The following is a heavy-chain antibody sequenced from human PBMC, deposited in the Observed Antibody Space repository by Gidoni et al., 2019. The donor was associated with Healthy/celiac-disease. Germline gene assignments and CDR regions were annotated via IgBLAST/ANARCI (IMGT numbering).Heavy chain of an antibody. CDR3: ARRRGGSGSYYDY. J-gene: IGHJ4*02. D-gene: IGHD3-10*01. CDR2: INHSGST. Sequence: QVQLQQWGAGLLKPSETLSLTCAVYGGSFSGYYWSWIPQPPGKGLEWIGEINHSGSTNYNPSLKSRVTISVDTSKNQFSLKLSSVTAADTAVYYCARRRGGSGSYYDYWGQGTLVTVSS. V-gene: IGHV4-34*01. CDR1: GGSFSGYY.